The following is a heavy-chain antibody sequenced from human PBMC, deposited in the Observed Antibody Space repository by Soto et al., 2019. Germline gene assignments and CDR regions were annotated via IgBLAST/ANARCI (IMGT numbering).Heavy chain of an antibody. CDR1: GFTFSSYA. Sequence: GGSLRLSCAASGFTFSSYAMSWVRQAPGKGLEWVSAISGSGGSTYYADSVKGRFTISRDNSKNTLYLQMNSLRSEDTAVYYCAAVSGRPERDFDYWGQGTLVTVSS. CDR3: AAVSGRPERDFDY. D-gene: IGHD1-26*01. V-gene: IGHV3-23*01. CDR2: ISGSGGST. J-gene: IGHJ4*02.